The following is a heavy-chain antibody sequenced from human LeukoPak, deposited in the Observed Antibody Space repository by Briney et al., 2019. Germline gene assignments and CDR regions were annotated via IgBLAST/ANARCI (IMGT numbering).Heavy chain of an antibody. CDR1: GGSISSYH. J-gene: IGHJ1*01. Sequence: SETLSLTCTVSGGSISSYHWSWIRQPPGKGLEWIGYIYYSGSTHYNPSLKSRVTISVDTSKNQFSLKLSSVTAADTAAYYCARSSDIAVAGTVYFQHWGQGTLVTVSS. CDR2: IYYSGST. V-gene: IGHV4-59*01. D-gene: IGHD6-19*01. CDR3: ARSSDIAVAGTVYFQH.